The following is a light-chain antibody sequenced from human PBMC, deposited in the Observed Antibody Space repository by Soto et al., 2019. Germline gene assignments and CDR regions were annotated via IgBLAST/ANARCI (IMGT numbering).Light chain of an antibody. CDR1: QSVSSNY. V-gene: IGKV3-20*01. Sequence: EIVLTQSPGTLSLSLGERATLSCRASQSVSSNYLAWYQQKPGQAPRLLIYGTSSRATGIPDRFSGSGSGTDFTLTINRLQPEDFAVYYYQQYGNSPRYSFGQGTKLEI. CDR3: QQYGNSPRYS. CDR2: GTS. J-gene: IGKJ2*03.